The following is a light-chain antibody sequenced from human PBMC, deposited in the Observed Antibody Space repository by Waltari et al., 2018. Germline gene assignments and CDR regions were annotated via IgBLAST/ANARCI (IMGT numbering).Light chain of an antibody. V-gene: IGKV1-6*01. CDR1: QGIRYD. CDR2: AAS. CDR3: QQRHSYPIT. J-gene: IGKJ5*01. Sequence: AIQMTQSPSSLSASVGDRVTITCRASQGIRYDLGWYQQKPGKAPKLLIYAASNLQSGVPSRFSGSGSGADFTLTISSLQPEDFATYFCQQRHSYPITFGQGTRLEIK.